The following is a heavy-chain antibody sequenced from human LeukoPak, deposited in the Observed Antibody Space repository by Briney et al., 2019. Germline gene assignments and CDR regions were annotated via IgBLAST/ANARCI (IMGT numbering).Heavy chain of an antibody. Sequence: SETLSLTCTVSGGSISSYYWSWIRQPPGKGLEWIGYIYYSGSTNYNPSLKSRVTISVDTSKNQFSLKLSSGTAADTAVYYCARVGSAIFSYFDLWGRGTLVTVSS. CDR1: GGSISSYY. D-gene: IGHD3-3*01. CDR2: IYYSGST. CDR3: ARVGSAIFSYFDL. J-gene: IGHJ2*01. V-gene: IGHV4-59*01.